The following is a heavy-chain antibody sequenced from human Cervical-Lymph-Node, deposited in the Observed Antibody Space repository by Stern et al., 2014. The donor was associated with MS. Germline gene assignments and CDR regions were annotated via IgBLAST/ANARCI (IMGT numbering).Heavy chain of an antibody. CDR1: GFAVITNGVG. V-gene: IGHV2-5*02. CDR2: IYWDDDK. CDR3: AHKRAAGAADFDY. J-gene: IGHJ4*02. D-gene: IGHD6-13*01. Sequence: ITLKESGPTLVKPTQTLTLTCTFSGFAVITNGVGVGWIRQPPGKDLEWLALIYWDDDKRYRPSLKSRLIILKVTSKNPVGLTMTNMNPMDTATYNCAHKRAAGAADFDYWGQGTLVTVSP.